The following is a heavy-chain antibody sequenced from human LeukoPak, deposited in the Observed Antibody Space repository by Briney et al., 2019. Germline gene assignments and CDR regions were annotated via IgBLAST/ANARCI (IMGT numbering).Heavy chain of an antibody. D-gene: IGHD2-2*01. CDR3: ARGPAAAIDY. V-gene: IGHV3-48*02. CDR1: GFTFNSYS. Sequence: GGSLRLSCAASGFTFNSYSMNWVRQAPGKGLEWVSYTSSSSYTIYYADSMKGRFTISRDNGKNSLYLQMNSLRDEDTAIYYCARGPAAAIDYWGQGTLVTVSS. J-gene: IGHJ4*02. CDR2: TSSSSYTI.